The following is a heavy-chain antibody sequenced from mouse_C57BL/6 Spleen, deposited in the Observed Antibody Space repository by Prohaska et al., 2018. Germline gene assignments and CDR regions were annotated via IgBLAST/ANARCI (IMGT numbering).Heavy chain of an antibody. CDR2: IRLKSDNYAA. V-gene: IGHV6-3*01. CDR3: TSANWGFAY. J-gene: IGHJ3*01. D-gene: IGHD4-1*01. CDR1: GFTFSNYW. Sequence: EVKLEESGGGLVQPGGSMKLSCVASGFTFSNYWMNWVRKSPEKGLEWVAQIRLKSDNYAAQYAESVKGRFTISRDDSKSSVYLQMNNLRAEETGIYYCTSANWGFAYWGQGTLVTVSA.